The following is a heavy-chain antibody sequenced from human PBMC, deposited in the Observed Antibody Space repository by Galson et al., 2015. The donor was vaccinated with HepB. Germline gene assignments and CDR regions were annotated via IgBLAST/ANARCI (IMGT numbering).Heavy chain of an antibody. Sequence: SLRLSCAASGFTFSNYPMNWVRQAPGTGLERVSVISASGGTTYFADSVKGRFTVSRDNSKNTLYLQMNSLRAEDTAVYYCAKGISPHDVVDYWGQGTLVTVSS. CDR2: ISASGGTT. D-gene: IGHD3-10*02. J-gene: IGHJ4*02. CDR1: GFTFSNYP. CDR3: AKGISPHDVVDY. V-gene: IGHV3-23*01.